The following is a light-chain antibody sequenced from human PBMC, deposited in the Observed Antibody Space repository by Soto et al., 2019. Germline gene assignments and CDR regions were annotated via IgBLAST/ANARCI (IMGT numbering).Light chain of an antibody. CDR3: QQYGSSPPWT. CDR2: AAS. Sequence: EIVLTQSPGTLSLSPGERATLSCRASQSVNTNYLTWYQQKPGQAPRLLIYAASSRATGIPDRFSGSGSGTDFTLTISRLEPEDFAVYYCQQYGSSPPWTFGQGTKVEIK. CDR1: QSVNTNY. V-gene: IGKV3-20*01. J-gene: IGKJ1*01.